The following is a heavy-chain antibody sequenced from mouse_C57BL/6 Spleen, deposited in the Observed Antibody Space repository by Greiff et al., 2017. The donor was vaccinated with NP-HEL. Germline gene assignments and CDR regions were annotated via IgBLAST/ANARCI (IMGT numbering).Heavy chain of an antibody. CDR2: ISSGGSYT. J-gene: IGHJ4*01. D-gene: IGHD1-1*01. Sequence: EVHLVESGGDLVKPGGSLKLSCAASGFTFSSYGMSWVRQTPDKRLEWVATISSGGSYTYYPDSVKGRFTISRDNAKNTLYLHMSSLKSEDTAMYYCARDYGSSYVGSAMDYWGQGTSVTVSS. CDR3: ARDYGSSYVGSAMDY. V-gene: IGHV5-6*01. CDR1: GFTFSSYG.